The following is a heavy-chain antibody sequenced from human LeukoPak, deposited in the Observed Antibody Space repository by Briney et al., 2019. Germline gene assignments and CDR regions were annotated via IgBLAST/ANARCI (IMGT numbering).Heavy chain of an antibody. V-gene: IGHV4-61*01. CDR1: GGSVSSGSYY. J-gene: IGHJ4*02. CDR2: IYYSGST. D-gene: IGHD3-22*01. CDR3: ARLPRGRNYYDSSGYYYEYYFDY. Sequence: SSETLSLTCTVSGGSVSSGSYYWSWIRQPPGKGLEWIGYIYYSGSTNYNPSLKSRVTISVDTSKNQFSLKLSSVTAADTAVYYCARLPRGRNYYDSSGYYYEYYFDYWGQGTPVTVSS.